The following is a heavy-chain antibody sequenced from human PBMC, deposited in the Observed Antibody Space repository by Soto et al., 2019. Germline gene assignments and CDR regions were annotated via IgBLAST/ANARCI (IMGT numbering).Heavy chain of an antibody. CDR2: IKSNSDGGST. D-gene: IGHD6-13*01. V-gene: IGHV3-15*01. J-gene: IGHJ4*02. CDR3: TAYTSNRKYDY. Sequence: EVQLVESGGGLVKPGESLRLSCAASGFTFGDAWMSWVRQAPGKGLEWVGRIKSNSDGGSTDYAAPVKGRVTISRDDSKNTIYLQIYSLKTEATAVYYLTAYTSNRKYDYWGQGTPVTVSS. CDR1: GFTFGDAW.